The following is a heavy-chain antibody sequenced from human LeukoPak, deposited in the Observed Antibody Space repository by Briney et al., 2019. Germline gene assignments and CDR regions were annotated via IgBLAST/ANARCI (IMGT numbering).Heavy chain of an antibody. J-gene: IGHJ4*02. CDR2: IIPIFGTA. D-gene: IGHD1-26*01. CDR3: AREVGATFDY. CDR1: GGTFSSYA. V-gene: IGHV1-69*13. Sequence: GASVKVSCKASGGTFSSYAISWVRQAPGQGLEWMGGIIPIFGTANYAQKLQGRVTITADESTSTAYMELSGLRSEDTAVYYCAREVGATFDYWGQGTLVTVSS.